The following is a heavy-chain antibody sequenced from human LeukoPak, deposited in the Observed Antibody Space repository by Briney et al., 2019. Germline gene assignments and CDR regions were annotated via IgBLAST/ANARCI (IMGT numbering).Heavy chain of an antibody. J-gene: IGHJ4*02. D-gene: IGHD6-6*01. Sequence: PSRSLSLTCTVSGGSISSGDYYWSWIRQPPGKGLEWIGYIYYSGSTYYNPSLKSRVTISVDTSNNQFSLKLSSVTAADTAVYYCARRSSIAARPWDYWGQGTLVTVSS. CDR3: ARRSSIAARPWDY. CDR1: GGSISSGDYY. CDR2: IYYSGST. V-gene: IGHV4-30-4*01.